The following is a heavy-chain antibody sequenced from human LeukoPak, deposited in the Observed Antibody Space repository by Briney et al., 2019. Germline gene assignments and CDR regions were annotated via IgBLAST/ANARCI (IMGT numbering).Heavy chain of an antibody. CDR3: ARNPSSVAGNPPFDY. J-gene: IGHJ4*02. Sequence: LRASVKVSCKASGYTFTSYGISWVRQAPGQGLEWMGWISAYNGNTNYAQKLQGRVTMTTDTSTSTAYMELRSLRSDDTAVYYCARNPSSVAGNPPFDYWGQGTLVTVSS. D-gene: IGHD6-19*01. CDR2: ISAYNGNT. CDR1: GYTFTSYG. V-gene: IGHV1-18*01.